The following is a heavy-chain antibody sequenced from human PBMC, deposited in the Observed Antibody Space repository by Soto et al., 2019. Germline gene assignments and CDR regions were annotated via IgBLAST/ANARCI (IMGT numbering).Heavy chain of an antibody. V-gene: IGHV3-43*01. D-gene: IGHD3-3*01. CDR1: GFGFDDYN. CDR2: ITWNGGNT. J-gene: IGHJ6*02. Sequence: PGGSLRLSCAASGFGFDDYNIHWVRQAPGKGLEWVSLITWNGGNTYYADSVKGRFTISRDGTTESVSLQMTSLKREDTGLYYCARETLSFGSALDVWGQGTMVTVYS. CDR3: ARETLSFGSALDV.